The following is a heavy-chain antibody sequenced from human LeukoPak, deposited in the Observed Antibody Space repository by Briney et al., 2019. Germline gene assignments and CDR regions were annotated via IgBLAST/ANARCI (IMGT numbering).Heavy chain of an antibody. CDR3: TTATLKVYCSSTSCYS. J-gene: IGHJ4*02. CDR1: GFTFSNAW. V-gene: IGHV3-15*01. CDR2: IKSKTDGGTT. Sequence: PGGSLRLSCAASGFTFSNAWMSWVRQAPGKGLEWVGRIKSKTDGGTTDYAAPVKGRFTISRDDSKNTLYLQMNSLKTEDTAVYYCTTATLKVYCSSTSCYSWGQGTLVTVSS. D-gene: IGHD2-2*02.